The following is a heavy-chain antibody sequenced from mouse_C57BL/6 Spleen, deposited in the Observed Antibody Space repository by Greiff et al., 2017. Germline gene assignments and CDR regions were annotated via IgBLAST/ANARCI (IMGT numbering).Heavy chain of an antibody. V-gene: IGHV1-15*01. CDR3: TWALSD. Sequence: VQLKESGAELVRPGASVTLSCKASGYTFTDYEMHWVKQTPVHGLEWIGAIAPETGGTAYNQKFKGKAILTADKSSSTAYMELRSLTAEYSAVYYGTWALSDWGQGTTLTVAS. CDR2: IAPETGGT. D-gene: IGHD3-2*02. CDR1: GYTFTDYE. J-gene: IGHJ2*01.